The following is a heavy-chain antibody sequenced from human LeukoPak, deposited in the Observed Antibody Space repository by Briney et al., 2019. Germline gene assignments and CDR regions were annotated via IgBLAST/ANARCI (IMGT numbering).Heavy chain of an antibody. CDR2: ISYDGSNK. V-gene: IGHV3-30*18. Sequence: GRSLRLSCAAFGFTFSSYGMHWVRQAPGKGLEWVAVISYDGSNKYYADSVKGRFTISRDNSKNTLYLQMNSLRAEDTAVYYCANSIAVAGRVDYWGQGTLVTVSS. CDR1: GFTFSSYG. J-gene: IGHJ4*02. D-gene: IGHD6-19*01. CDR3: ANSIAVAGRVDY.